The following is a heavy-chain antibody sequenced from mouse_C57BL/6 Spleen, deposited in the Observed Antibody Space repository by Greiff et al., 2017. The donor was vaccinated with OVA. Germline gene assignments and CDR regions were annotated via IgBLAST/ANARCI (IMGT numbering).Heavy chain of an antibody. CDR3: ARVGQDAMDY. V-gene: IGHV3-6*01. CDR1: GYSITSGYY. CDR2: ISYDGSN. D-gene: IGHD3-3*01. J-gene: IGHJ4*01. Sequence: EESGPGLVKPSQSLSLTCSVTGYSITSGYYWNWIRQFPGNKLEWMGYISYDGSNNYNPSLKNRISITRDTSKNQFFLKLNSVTTEDTATYYCARVGQDAMDYWGQGTSVTVSS.